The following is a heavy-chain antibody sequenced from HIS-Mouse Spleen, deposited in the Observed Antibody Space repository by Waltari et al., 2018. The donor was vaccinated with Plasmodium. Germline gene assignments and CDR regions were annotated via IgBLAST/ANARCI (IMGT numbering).Heavy chain of an antibody. D-gene: IGHD6-13*01. V-gene: IGHV5-51*01. CDR2: ICPGDTAT. CDR1: GYSFTSYW. J-gene: IGHJ3*02. CDR3: ARPDSSSGAFDI. Sequence: EVQLVQSGAEVKKPGESLKISCKGSGYSFTSYWIGWVRQMPGKGLEWMGSICPGDTATRYSPPFQGQVTIAADKSISTAYLQWSSLKASDTAMYYCARPDSSSGAFDIWGQGTMVTVSS.